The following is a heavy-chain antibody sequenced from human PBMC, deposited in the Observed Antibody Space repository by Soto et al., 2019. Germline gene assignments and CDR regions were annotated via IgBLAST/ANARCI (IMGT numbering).Heavy chain of an antibody. V-gene: IGHV3-11*05. CDR3: ARGGGSGYYTIDY. D-gene: IGHD3-22*01. Sequence: QVELVESGGGLVKPGGSLRLSCAASGFTFSDNYMSWMRQAPGKGLEWVSYISSSSSYTNYADSVKGRFTISRDNAKNSLYLQMNSLRAEDTAVYDCARGGGSGYYTIDYWGQGTLVTVSS. J-gene: IGHJ4*02. CDR2: ISSSSSYT. CDR1: GFTFSDNY.